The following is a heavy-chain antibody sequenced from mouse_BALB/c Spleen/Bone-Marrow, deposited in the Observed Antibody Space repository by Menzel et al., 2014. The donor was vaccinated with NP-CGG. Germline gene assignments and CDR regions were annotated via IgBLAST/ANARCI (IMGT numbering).Heavy chain of an antibody. D-gene: IGHD2-2*01. V-gene: IGHV1-14*01. Sequence: VQLQQSGPELVKPGASVKMSCKASGYTFTSYVMHWVKQKPGQGLEWIEYINPYNDGTKYNEKFKGKATLTSDKSSSTAYMELSSLTSEDSAVYYCARREDGYGTFYWYFDVWGAGTTVTVSS. CDR1: GYTFTSYV. J-gene: IGHJ1*01. CDR2: INPYNDGT. CDR3: ARREDGYGTFYWYFDV.